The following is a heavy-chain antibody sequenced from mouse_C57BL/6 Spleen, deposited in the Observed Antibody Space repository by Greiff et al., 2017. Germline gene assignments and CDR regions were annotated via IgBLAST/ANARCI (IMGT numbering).Heavy chain of an antibody. J-gene: IGHJ2*01. CDR1: GFTFSSYG. CDR3: ANHYYGYYFDY. V-gene: IGHV5-6*01. D-gene: IGHD1-2*01. CDR2: ISSGGGYT. Sequence: EVKLVESGGDLVKPGGSLKLSCAASGFTFSSYGMSWVRQTPDKRLEWVATISSGGGYTYYPDSVKGRFTISRDNAKNTLYLQMSSLKSEDTAMYYCANHYYGYYFDYWGQGTTLTVSS.